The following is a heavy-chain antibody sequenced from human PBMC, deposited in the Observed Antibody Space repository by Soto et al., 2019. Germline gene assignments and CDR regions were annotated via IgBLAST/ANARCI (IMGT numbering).Heavy chain of an antibody. CDR1: GFTFSSYG. V-gene: IGHV3-33*01. CDR3: AREFHDYGGPGALSGY. Sequence: QVQLVESGGGVVQPGRSLRLSCAASGFTFSSYGMHWVRQAPGKGLEWVAVIWYDGSNKYYADSVKGRFTISRDNSKNRLYLQMNSLRAEDTAVYYCAREFHDYGGPGALSGYWGQGTLVTVSS. CDR2: IWYDGSNK. D-gene: IGHD4-17*01. J-gene: IGHJ4*02.